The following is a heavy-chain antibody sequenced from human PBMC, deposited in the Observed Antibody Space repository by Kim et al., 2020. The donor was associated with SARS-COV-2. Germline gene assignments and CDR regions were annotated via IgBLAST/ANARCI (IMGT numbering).Heavy chain of an antibody. J-gene: IGHJ3*02. V-gene: IGHV1-2*05. Sequence: YGQKFQGRVTMTRDTSISTAYMELSRLRSDDTVVYYCARDFAGAGAFDIWGQGTMVTVSS. CDR3: ARDFAGAGAFDI. D-gene: IGHD6-19*01.